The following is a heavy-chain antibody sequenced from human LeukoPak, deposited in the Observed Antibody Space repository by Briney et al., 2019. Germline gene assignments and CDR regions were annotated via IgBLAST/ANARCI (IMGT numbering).Heavy chain of an antibody. Sequence: SETLSLTCAVYGGSFSGYYWSRIRQPPGKGLEWIGEINHSGSTNYNPSLKSRVTISVDTSKNQFSLKLSSVTAADTAVYYCASAYSSSWYRRPLDYWGQGTLVTVSS. CDR3: ASAYSSSWYRRPLDY. CDR1: GGSFSGYY. V-gene: IGHV4-34*01. D-gene: IGHD6-13*01. CDR2: INHSGST. J-gene: IGHJ4*02.